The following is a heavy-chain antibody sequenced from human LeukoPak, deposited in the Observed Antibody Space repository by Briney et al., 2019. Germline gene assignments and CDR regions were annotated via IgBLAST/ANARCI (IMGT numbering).Heavy chain of an antibody. CDR3: AGAQDTFGGVIALDY. CDR2: IYYSGST. D-gene: IGHD3-16*02. V-gene: IGHV4-59*01. Sequence: PSETLSLTCTVSGGSISSYYWSWIRQPPGKGLEWIGYIYYSGSTNYNPSLKSRVTISVDTSKNQFSLKLSSVTAADTAVYYCAGAQDTFGGVIALDYRGQGTLVTVSS. CDR1: GGSISSYY. J-gene: IGHJ4*02.